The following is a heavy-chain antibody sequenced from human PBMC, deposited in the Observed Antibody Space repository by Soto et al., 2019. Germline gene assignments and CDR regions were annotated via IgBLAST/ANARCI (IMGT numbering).Heavy chain of an antibody. V-gene: IGHV3-33*01. CDR2: IWYDGSNK. CDR3: AREPGYCSGGSCYSEAFDY. CDR1: GFTFSNFG. Sequence: QVQLVESGGGVVQPGRSLRLSCAASGFTFSNFGIHWVRQAPGMGLEWVAVIWYDGSNKYYADSVKGRFTISRDNSKNTVYLQMNSLRAEDTAVYYCAREPGYCSGGSCYSEAFDYWGQGTLVTVSS. J-gene: IGHJ4*02. D-gene: IGHD2-15*01.